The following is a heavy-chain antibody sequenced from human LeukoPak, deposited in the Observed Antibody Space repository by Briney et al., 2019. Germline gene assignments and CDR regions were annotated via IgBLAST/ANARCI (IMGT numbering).Heavy chain of an antibody. CDR1: GFTFSSYD. CDR2: IGTAGDT. V-gene: IGHV3-13*01. D-gene: IGHD3-10*01. J-gene: IGHJ6*03. Sequence: GESLRLSCAASGFTFSSYDMHWVRQATGKGLEWVSAIGTAGDTYYPGSVKGRFTISRENAKNSLYLQMNSLRAGDTAVYYCARAPPAYYGSGTNMDVWGKGTTVTVSS. CDR3: ARAPPAYYGSGTNMDV.